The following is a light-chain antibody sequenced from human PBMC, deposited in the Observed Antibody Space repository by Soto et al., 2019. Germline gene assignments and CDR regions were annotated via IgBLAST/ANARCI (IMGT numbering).Light chain of an antibody. J-gene: IGLJ1*01. CDR1: SXDVGGYNY. V-gene: IGLV2-14*01. CDR2: EVS. CDR3: SSYTSSSSFV. Sequence: QSVLTQPASVSGSPGQSITISCTGTSXDVGGYNYVSWYQQHPGKAPKLMIYEVSNRPSGVSNRSSGSKSGNTASLTISGLQAEDEADYYCSSYTSSSSFVLGTGTKVTVL.